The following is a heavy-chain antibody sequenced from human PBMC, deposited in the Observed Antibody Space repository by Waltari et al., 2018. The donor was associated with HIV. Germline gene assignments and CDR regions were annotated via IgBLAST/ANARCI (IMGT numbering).Heavy chain of an antibody. J-gene: IGHJ4*02. CDR3: ATDDFLTY. D-gene: IGHD1-1*01. CDR2: MNTGGTT. V-gene: IGHV3-66*01. Sequence: EVQLVESGGGLVQPGGSLRLSCAVSGFNVSANYMSWVRQAPGKGLEWVSLMNTGGTTYYADSVKGRATISRDNSKNTVFLQMNNLRAEDTAVYYCATDDFLTYWGQGTLVTVSS. CDR1: GFNVSANY.